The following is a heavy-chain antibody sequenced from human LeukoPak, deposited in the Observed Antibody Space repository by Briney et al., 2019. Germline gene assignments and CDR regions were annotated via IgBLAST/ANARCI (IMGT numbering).Heavy chain of an antibody. D-gene: IGHD3-22*01. CDR1: GFTFSSYA. V-gene: IGHV3-64D*06. J-gene: IGHJ4*02. Sequence: PGGSLRLSRSASGFTFSSYAMHWVRPAAGEGLEYVSAINSAGDSTYYADSVKGRFTISRDNSKNTLYLQMSSLRPEDSAVYYCVKTPYSSSWYVGDYWGQGTLVTVSS. CDR3: VKTPYSSSWYVGDY. CDR2: INSAGDST.